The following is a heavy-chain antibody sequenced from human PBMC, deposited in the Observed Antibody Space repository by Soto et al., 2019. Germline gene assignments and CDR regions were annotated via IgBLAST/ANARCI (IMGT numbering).Heavy chain of an antibody. J-gene: IGHJ4*02. CDR1: GFTFSDYY. CDR3: ARSISSGWYYFDY. V-gene: IGHV3-11*05. CDR2: ISSSSSNT. Sequence: QVQLVESGGGLVKPGGSLRLSCAASGFTFSDYYMSWIRQAPGKGLEWVSYISSSSSNTNYADSVKGRFTISRDNAKNSLYLQMNSLRAEDTAVYYCARSISSGWYYFDYWGQGTLVTVSS. D-gene: IGHD6-19*01.